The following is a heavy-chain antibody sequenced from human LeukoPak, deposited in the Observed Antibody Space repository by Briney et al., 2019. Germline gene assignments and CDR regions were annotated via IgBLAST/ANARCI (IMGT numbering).Heavy chain of an antibody. V-gene: IGHV3-69-1*01. Sequence: GGSLRLSCAASGFVFSNFAMSWVRQAPGKGLEWVSYISSSSTIYYADSVKGRFTISRDNAKNSLYLQMNSLRAEDAAVYYCANGGGGSGNFYYFDYWGQGTLVTVSS. CDR3: ANGGGGSGNFYYFDY. D-gene: IGHD3-10*01. CDR1: GFVFSNFA. J-gene: IGHJ4*02. CDR2: ISSSSTI.